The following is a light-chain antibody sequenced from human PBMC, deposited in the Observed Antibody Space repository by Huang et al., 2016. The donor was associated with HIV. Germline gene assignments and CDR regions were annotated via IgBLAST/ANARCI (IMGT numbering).Light chain of an antibody. CDR2: LAS. V-gene: IGKV2-28*01. CDR1: QSLQERHTYPY. CDR3: MQALQTPRT. Sequence: DIVMTQSPLSLSVILGEPASISCRSSQSLQERHTYPYLDWYVQKPGQSPLLLIYLASTRATGVPERFSGSGSGTDFTLKISGVEAEDVGVYYCMQALQTPRTFGQGTRVEI. J-gene: IGKJ1*01.